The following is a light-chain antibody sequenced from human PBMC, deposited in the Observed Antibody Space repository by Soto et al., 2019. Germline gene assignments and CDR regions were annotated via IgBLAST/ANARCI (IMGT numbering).Light chain of an antibody. CDR3: VSYTDTDTLV. Sequence: QSALTQPASVSGSRGQSITISCVGRNTDVGQDKSVSWYQQGPGKAPKLIIFEVTNRPSGVSSRFSGSRSGNTASLTISGLQPDDEGDYFCVSYTDTDTLVFGTGTKLTVL. CDR2: EVT. CDR1: NTDVGQDKS. J-gene: IGLJ1*01. V-gene: IGLV2-14*01.